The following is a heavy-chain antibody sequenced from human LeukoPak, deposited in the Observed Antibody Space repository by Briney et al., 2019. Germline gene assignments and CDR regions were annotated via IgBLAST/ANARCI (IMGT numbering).Heavy chain of an antibody. CDR1: GGSISSSNW. J-gene: IGHJ4*02. V-gene: IGHV4-4*02. CDR2: IYHSGST. CDR3: ARSDYDYVWGSYRYPLDY. Sequence: PSETLSLTCAVSGGSISSSNWWSWVRQPPGQGLEWIGEIYHSGSTNYNPSLKSRVTISVDKSKNQFSLKLSSVTAADTAVYYCARSDYDYVWGSYRYPLDYWGQGTLVTVSS. D-gene: IGHD3-16*02.